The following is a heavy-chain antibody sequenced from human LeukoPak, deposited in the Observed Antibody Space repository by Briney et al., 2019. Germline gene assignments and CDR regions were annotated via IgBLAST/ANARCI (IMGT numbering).Heavy chain of an antibody. D-gene: IGHD6-6*01. CDR1: GYTFTGYY. CDR3: ARGTPPFGIAARKFDY. V-gene: IGHV1-2*02. J-gene: IGHJ4*02. CDR2: INPNSGGT. Sequence: GASVKVSCKASGYTFTGYYMHWVRQAPGQGLEWMGWINPNSGGTNYAQKFQGRVTMTRDTSISTAYMELSRLRSDDTAVYYCARGTPPFGIAARKFDYWRQGTLVSVSS.